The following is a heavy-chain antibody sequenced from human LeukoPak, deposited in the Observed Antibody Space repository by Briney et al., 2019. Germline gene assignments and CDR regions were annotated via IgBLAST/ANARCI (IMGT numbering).Heavy chain of an antibody. CDR1: GGTFSSYA. CDR2: NIPIFGTA. CDR3: ARAYNWNWFDP. V-gene: IGHV1-69*13. J-gene: IGHJ5*02. D-gene: IGHD1-1*01. Sequence: ASVTVSCKASGGTFSSYAISWVRQAPGHGLEWMGGNIPIFGTANYAQKFQGRVTTTADESTSTAYMELSSLRSEDTAVYYCARAYNWNWFDPWGQGTLVTVSS.